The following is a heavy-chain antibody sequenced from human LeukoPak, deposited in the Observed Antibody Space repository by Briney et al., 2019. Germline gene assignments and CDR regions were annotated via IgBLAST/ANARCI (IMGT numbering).Heavy chain of an antibody. CDR3: VRIGLSYSYGSGFDP. CDR2: IKHDGTSK. V-gene: IGHV3-30*04. CDR1: GFTFGAYS. D-gene: IGHD3-10*01. Sequence: GALRLSCAASGFTFGAYSMHWVRQAPGKGLEWVAAIKHDGTSKYYADSVKGRITISRDNSKNTLYLEMNSLRAEDTAVYHCVRIGLSYSYGSGFDPWGQGTLVIVSS. J-gene: IGHJ5*02.